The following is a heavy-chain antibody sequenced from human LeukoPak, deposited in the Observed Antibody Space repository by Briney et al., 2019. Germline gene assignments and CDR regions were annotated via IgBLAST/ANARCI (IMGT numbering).Heavy chain of an antibody. D-gene: IGHD2-21*02. Sequence: GGSLRLSCAASGFTFSSYEMTWVRQAPGKGLEWVSYINSDGNTVYYADSVKGRFTIFRDNAKNSLYLQMNSLRAEDTAVYYCARDKRQVLTDIRYMDVWGKGTTVTVSS. CDR3: ARDKRQVLTDIRYMDV. J-gene: IGHJ6*03. V-gene: IGHV3-48*03. CDR1: GFTFSSYE. CDR2: INSDGNTV.